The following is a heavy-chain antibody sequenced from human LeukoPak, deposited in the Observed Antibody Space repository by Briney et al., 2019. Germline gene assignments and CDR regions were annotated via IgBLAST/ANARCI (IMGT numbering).Heavy chain of an antibody. V-gene: IGHV4-39*01. Sequence: SETLSLTCTVSGGSISGSSYCWGWIRQPPGKGLEWIGSIYYSGSTYYNPSLKSRVTISVDTSKNQSSLKLSSVTAADTAVYYCARLVAYSNYEGYFDYWGQGTLVTVSS. J-gene: IGHJ4*02. D-gene: IGHD4-11*01. CDR2: IYYSGST. CDR3: ARLVAYSNYEGYFDY. CDR1: GGSISGSSYC.